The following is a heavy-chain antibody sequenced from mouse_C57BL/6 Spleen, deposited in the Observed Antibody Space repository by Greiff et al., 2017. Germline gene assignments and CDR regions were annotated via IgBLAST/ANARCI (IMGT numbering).Heavy chain of an antibody. CDR3: ASSMDWAPRAY. J-gene: IGHJ3*01. CDR2: INPNNGGT. D-gene: IGHD4-1*01. CDR1: GYTFTDYY. Sequence: EVQLQQSGPELVKPGASVKISCKASGYTFTDYYMNWVKQSHGKSLEWIGDINPNNGGTSYNQKFKGKATLTVEKSSSTAYMELRSLTSEDSAVYYCASSMDWAPRAYWGQGTLVTVSA. V-gene: IGHV1-26*01.